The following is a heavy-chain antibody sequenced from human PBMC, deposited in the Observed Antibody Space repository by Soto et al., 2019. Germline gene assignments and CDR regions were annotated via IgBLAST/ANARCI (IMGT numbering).Heavy chain of an antibody. Sequence: EVQLVESGGGLVQPGGSLRLSCAVSGFTLSHYYMHWARQAPGKGLVWVSHINGDGSSTNYADSVKGRFTISRDNAKNTLYLQMTSLGVEDTAVYFCARGGVPAALDMWGEGTMVPVSS. D-gene: IGHD3-10*01. V-gene: IGHV3-74*01. CDR3: ARGGVPAALDM. CDR2: INGDGSST. J-gene: IGHJ3*02. CDR1: GFTLSHYY.